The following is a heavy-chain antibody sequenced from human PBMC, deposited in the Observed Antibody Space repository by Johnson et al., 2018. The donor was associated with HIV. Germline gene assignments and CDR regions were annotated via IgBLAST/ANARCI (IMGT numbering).Heavy chain of an antibody. J-gene: IGHJ3*02. CDR1: GFTFSSYA. CDR3: ATDIVVVLALGGDAFDI. CDR2: INWNGGTT. V-gene: IGHV3-NL1*01. D-gene: IGHD2-2*01. Sequence: QMQLVESGGGVVQPGRSLRLSCAASGFTFSSYAMHWVRQAPGKGLEWVSGINWNGGTTDYADSVKGRFTISRDNSKNSLYLQMSSLRAEDTAVYYCATDIVVVLALGGDAFDIWGQGTMVIVS.